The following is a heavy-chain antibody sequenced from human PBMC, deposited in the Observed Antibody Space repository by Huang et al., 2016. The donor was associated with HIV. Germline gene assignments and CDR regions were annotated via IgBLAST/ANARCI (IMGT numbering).Heavy chain of an antibody. Sequence: VQLVQSGAEVKKPGPSVRVSCEASGYAFTDYYMHWLRHAPGQGLEGVGWINPKTGDTHYPQKFQGRVTITRDTSITTVYMERSSLRPDDTAVYYCASAPGDYWGQGSLVTVSS. CDR2: INPKTGDT. V-gene: IGHV1-2*02. CDR1: GYAFTDYY. J-gene: IGHJ4*02. CDR3: ASAPGDY.